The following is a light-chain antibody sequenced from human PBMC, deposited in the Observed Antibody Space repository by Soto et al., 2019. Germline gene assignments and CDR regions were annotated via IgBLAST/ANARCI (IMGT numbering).Light chain of an antibody. V-gene: IGKV1-27*01. CDR2: GAT. J-gene: IGKJ4*01. Sequence: DIQMTQSPSSLSASFGDGVTISCRASAGFGIFLACYQRKPGNAPTLLIYGATTVQSGVPSRFSGSGSGTEFTLTISSLQPEDVATYYCQKYDTAPLTFGGGTKVDI. CDR1: AGFGIF. CDR3: QKYDTAPLT.